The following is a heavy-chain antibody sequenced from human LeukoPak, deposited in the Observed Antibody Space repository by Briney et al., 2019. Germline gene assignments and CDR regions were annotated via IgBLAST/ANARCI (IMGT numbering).Heavy chain of an antibody. D-gene: IGHD7-27*01. CDR2: INPSGGST. CDR3: ARDHWGRGNYYYYYMDV. J-gene: IGHJ6*03. CDR1: GYTFTSYY. V-gene: IGHV1-46*01. Sequence: GASVKVSCKASGYTFTSYYMHWVRQAPGQGLEWMGIINPSGGSTSYAQKFQGRVTMTRDMSTSTVYMELSSLRSEDTAVYYCARDHWGRGNYYYYYMDVWGKGTTVTVSS.